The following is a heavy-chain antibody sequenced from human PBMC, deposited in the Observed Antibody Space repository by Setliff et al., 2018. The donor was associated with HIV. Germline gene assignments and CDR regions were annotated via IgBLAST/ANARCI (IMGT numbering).Heavy chain of an antibody. V-gene: IGHV1-8*03. Sequence: ASVKVSCKASGYTFTGHYIHWVRQAPGQGLEWMAWVNPNSGNTGYTQKFQGRVTITRNTSITTAYMELSSLRSEDTAIYYCARGRGPSRFDSWGQGTLVTVSS. J-gene: IGHJ4*02. CDR2: VNPNSGNT. CDR3: ARGRGPSRFDS. CDR1: GYTFTGHY.